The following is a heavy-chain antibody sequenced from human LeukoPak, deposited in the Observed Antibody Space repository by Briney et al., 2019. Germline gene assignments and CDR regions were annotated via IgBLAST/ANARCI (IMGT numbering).Heavy chain of an antibody. CDR3: ARDPGGGFDY. CDR1: DFTFSNYA. V-gene: IGHV3-30*04. CDR2: ILYDGTMQ. D-gene: IGHD3-16*01. Sequence: GGSLRLSCAASDFTFSNYAMHWVRQAPGKGLEWVAVILYDGTMQYYADSLKGRFTISRDNSQNTLYLQMNSLRAEDTAVYYCARDPGGGFDYWGQGTLVTVSS. J-gene: IGHJ4*02.